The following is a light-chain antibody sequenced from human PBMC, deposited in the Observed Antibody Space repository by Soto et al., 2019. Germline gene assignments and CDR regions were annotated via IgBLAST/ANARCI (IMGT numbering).Light chain of an antibody. Sequence: QSVLTQPASVSGSAGQSITISCTGTSSDVGGYEYVSWYQQHPGRAPKLMIYEVSNRPSGVSYRFSGSKSGNTASLTISGLQTEDEAEYYCTSYTSSSTYVFGTGTKATVL. CDR1: SSDVGGYEY. V-gene: IGLV2-14*01. CDR2: EVS. CDR3: TSYTSSSTYV. J-gene: IGLJ1*01.